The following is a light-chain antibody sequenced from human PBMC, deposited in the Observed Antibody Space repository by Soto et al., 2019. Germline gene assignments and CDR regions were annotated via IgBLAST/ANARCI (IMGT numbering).Light chain of an antibody. Sequence: DIVMTQSPATLSVSPGERATLSCRASQSVSSKLAWYQQKPGQAPRLLMYGASTRATGIPARFSGSGSGTEFTLTISSLQSEDFAVYYCQQSNNWPRTFGQGTKLEIK. V-gene: IGKV3-15*01. J-gene: IGKJ2*01. CDR2: GAS. CDR1: QSVSSK. CDR3: QQSNNWPRT.